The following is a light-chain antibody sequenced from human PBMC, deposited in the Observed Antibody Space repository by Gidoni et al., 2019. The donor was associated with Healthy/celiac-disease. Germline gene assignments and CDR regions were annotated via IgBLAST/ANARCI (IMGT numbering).Light chain of an antibody. Sequence: QSVLTQTPSASGTPVQRVTISCSGSSSNIVSNHVYWYQQLPGTAPKLLIYRNNKRPSGVPDRVSGSKSGTSASLAMSGLRSEDEADYYCAAWDDSLSGPVFGGGTKLTVL. CDR2: RNN. CDR1: SSNIVSNH. CDR3: AAWDDSLSGPV. J-gene: IGLJ3*02. V-gene: IGLV1-47*01.